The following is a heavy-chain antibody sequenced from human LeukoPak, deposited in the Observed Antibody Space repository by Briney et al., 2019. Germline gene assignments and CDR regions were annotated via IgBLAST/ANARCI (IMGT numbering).Heavy chain of an antibody. Sequence: GASVKVSCKASGYTFPGYYMHWVRQAPGQGLEWMGWINPNSGGTNYAQKVQGRVTMTRDTSISTAYMELSRLRSDDTAVYYCASQSYYYDSSGYNDYWGQGTLVTVSS. J-gene: IGHJ4*02. D-gene: IGHD3-22*01. V-gene: IGHV1-2*02. CDR3: ASQSYYYDSSGYNDY. CDR1: GYTFPGYY. CDR2: INPNSGGT.